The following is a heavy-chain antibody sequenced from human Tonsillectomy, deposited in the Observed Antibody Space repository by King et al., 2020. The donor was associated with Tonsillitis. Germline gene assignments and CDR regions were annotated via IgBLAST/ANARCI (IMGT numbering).Heavy chain of an antibody. V-gene: IGHV4-59*08. CDR3: ARHGVSVAGTGFNDY. J-gene: IGHJ4*02. CDR2: IHSSGTI. Sequence: QLQESGPGLVKASETLSLTCSVSGGSIISYYWGWIRQPPGQGLEWIGFIHSSGTINYNPSLKSRLTLSVDTSNNQISLSLTSVTATDTAVYYCARHGVSVAGTGFNDYWGQGTLVTVSS. CDR1: GGSIISYY. D-gene: IGHD6-19*01.